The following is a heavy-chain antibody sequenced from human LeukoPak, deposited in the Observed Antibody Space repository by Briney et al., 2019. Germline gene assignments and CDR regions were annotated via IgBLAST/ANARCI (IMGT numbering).Heavy chain of an antibody. V-gene: IGHV3-21*01. CDR3: ARASIVVVPAARGAFDI. J-gene: IGHJ3*02. D-gene: IGHD2-2*01. CDR2: ISSSSTYI. Sequence: GGSLRLSCAASAFTFSNYGMNWVRQAPGRGLEWVSSISSSSTYIYYADSVKGRFTISRDNAKNSLYLQMNSLRAEDTAVYYCARASIVVVPAARGAFDIWGQGTMVTVSS. CDR1: AFTFSNYG.